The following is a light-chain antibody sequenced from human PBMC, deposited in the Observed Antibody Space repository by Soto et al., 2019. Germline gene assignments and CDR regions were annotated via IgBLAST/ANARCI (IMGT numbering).Light chain of an antibody. Sequence: QSALTQPASVSGSPGQSITISCTGTSSDVGGYNYVSWYQQHPGKAPKLMIYDVSNRPSVVSNRFSGSKSGNTASLTISGRQAEDAADYYCSSYTSSRTVVFGGGTKLTVL. V-gene: IGLV2-14*01. CDR1: SSDVGGYNY. J-gene: IGLJ2*01. CDR3: SSYTSSRTVV. CDR2: DVS.